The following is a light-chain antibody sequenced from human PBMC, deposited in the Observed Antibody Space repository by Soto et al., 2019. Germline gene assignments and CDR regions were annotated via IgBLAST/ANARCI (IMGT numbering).Light chain of an antibody. Sequence: DIQMTQSPSTMSASVGDRVTITCRATQRISSWLAWYQQKPGKAPKLLIYKASSFESGVRSRFSGSGSGTEFTRTISTLQPDDFATYYCQQYNSYPWTFGQGTKVEIK. CDR1: QRISSW. CDR3: QQYNSYPWT. CDR2: KAS. J-gene: IGKJ1*01. V-gene: IGKV1-5*03.